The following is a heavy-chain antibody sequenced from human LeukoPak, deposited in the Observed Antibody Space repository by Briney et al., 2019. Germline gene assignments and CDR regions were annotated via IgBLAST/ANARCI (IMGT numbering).Heavy chain of an antibody. CDR1: GGTFSSYA. Sequence: SVKVSCKASGGTFSSYAISWVRQAPGQGLEWMGGIIPIFGTANYAQKFQGRVTITADESTSTAYMELSSLRSEDTAVYYCARGVVAARPDYYYYYGMDVWGQGTTVTVSS. V-gene: IGHV1-69*01. CDR2: IIPIFGTA. D-gene: IGHD6-6*01. CDR3: ARGVVAARPDYYYYYGMDV. J-gene: IGHJ6*02.